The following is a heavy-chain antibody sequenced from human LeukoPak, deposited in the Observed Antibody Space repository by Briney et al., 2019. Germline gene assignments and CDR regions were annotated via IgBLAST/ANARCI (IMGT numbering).Heavy chain of an antibody. V-gene: IGHV3-20*04. J-gene: IGHJ4*02. CDR3: SREYARPDY. CDR1: GFTFSSYS. CDR2: ITWNGGSI. Sequence: GGSLRLSCAASGFTFSSYSVNWVRQAPGKGLEWVSGITWNGGSIGYADSVKGRFTMSRDNAKNSLYLQMDSLKTEDTALYYRSREYARPDYWGQGTLVTVSS.